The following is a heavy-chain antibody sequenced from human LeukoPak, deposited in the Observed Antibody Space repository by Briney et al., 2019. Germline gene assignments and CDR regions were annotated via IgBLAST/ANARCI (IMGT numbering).Heavy chain of an antibody. CDR1: GYTFTSYY. CDR2: INPNSGGT. V-gene: IGHV1-2*02. Sequence: ASVKVSCKASGYTFTSYYMHWVRQAPGQGLEWMGWINPNSGGTNYAQKFQGRVTMTRDTSISTAYMELSRLRSDDTAVYYCARDDFYDFWSGYPRYYYYGMDVWGQGTTVTVSS. CDR3: ARDDFYDFWSGYPRYYYYGMDV. D-gene: IGHD3-3*01. J-gene: IGHJ6*02.